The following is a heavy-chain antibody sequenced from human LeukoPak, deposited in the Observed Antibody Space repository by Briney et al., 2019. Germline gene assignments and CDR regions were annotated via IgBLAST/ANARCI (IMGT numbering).Heavy chain of an antibody. CDR1: GYTFTSYY. Sequence: ASVTVSCKASGYTFTSYYMHWVRQAPGQGLEWMGIINPSGGNTGYAQKFQGRVTMTRNTSISTAYMELSSLRSEDTAVYYCAIARGAGAGGWYFDYWGQGTLVTVSS. J-gene: IGHJ4*02. CDR3: AIARGAGAGGWYFDY. V-gene: IGHV1-46*01. D-gene: IGHD6-19*01. CDR2: INPSGGNT.